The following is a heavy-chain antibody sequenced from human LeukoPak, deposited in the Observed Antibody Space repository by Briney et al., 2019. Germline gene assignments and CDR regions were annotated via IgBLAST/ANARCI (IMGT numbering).Heavy chain of an antibody. J-gene: IGHJ4*02. D-gene: IGHD5-18*01. V-gene: IGHV4-34*01. CDR3: ARVGYSYLFDY. Sequence: SETLSLTCAVYGGSFSGYYWSWIRQPPGKGLDWIGEINHSGSTNYNPSLKSRITISVDTSKKQFSLKLSSVTAADTAVYYCARVGYSYLFDYWGQGTLVTVSS. CDR2: INHSGST. CDR1: GGSFSGYY.